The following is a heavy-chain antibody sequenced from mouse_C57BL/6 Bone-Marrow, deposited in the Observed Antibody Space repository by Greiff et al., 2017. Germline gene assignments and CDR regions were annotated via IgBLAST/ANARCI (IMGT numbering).Heavy chain of an antibody. D-gene: IGHD4-1*01. V-gene: IGHV1-69*01. CDR2: IDPSDSYT. CDR1: GYTFTSYW. CDR3: ATNWPGFAY. Sequence: VKLQQPGAELVMPGASVKLSCKASGYTFTSYWMHWVKQRPGQGLEWIGEIDPSDSYTNYNQKFKGKSTLTVDKSSSTAYMQLSSLTSEDSAVYYCATNWPGFAYWGQGTRVTVSA. J-gene: IGHJ3*01.